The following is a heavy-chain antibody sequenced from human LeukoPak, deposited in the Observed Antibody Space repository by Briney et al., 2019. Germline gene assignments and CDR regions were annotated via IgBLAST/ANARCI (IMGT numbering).Heavy chain of an antibody. D-gene: IGHD1-26*01. Sequence: GASVTVSCKASGYTFTSYGISWVRQAPGQALEWMGWITPFNGNTNYAQKFQDRVTITRDRSMSTAYMELSSLRSEDTAMYYCARSSPSPGIVGATTAGGAFDIWGQGTMVTVSS. J-gene: IGHJ3*02. CDR3: ARSSPSPGIVGATTAGGAFDI. CDR1: GYTFTSYG. CDR2: ITPFNGNT. V-gene: IGHV1-45*02.